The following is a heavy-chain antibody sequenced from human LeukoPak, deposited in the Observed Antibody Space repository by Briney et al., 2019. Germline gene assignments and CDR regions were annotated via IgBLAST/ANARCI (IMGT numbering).Heavy chain of an antibody. J-gene: IGHJ4*02. CDR3: AKAAQGGSSSWRGYYFDY. CDR1: GFTFSSYG. V-gene: IGHV3-30*18. Sequence: AGRSLRLSCAASGFTFSSYGMHWVRQAPGKGLEWVAVISYDGSNKYYADSVKGRFTISRDNSKNTLYLQMNSLGAEDTAVYYCAKAAQGGSSSWRGYYFDYWGQGTLVTVSS. CDR2: ISYDGSNK. D-gene: IGHD6-13*01.